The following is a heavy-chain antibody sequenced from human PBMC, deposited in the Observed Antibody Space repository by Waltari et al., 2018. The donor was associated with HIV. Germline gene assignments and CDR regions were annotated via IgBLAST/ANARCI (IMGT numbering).Heavy chain of an antibody. Sequence: EVQLVESGGGLVQPGGSLRLSCAASGFTFSNYWMHWVRQAPGKGRVWVSLGNSDGNSINYADSVKCRFNISRDNAKNTLYLQMNRLRAEDTAVYYCVREGPDIDPDYDAFDIWGQGTMVTVSS. J-gene: IGHJ3*02. CDR3: VREGPDIDPDYDAFDI. D-gene: IGHD4-17*01. CDR1: GFTFSNYW. V-gene: IGHV3-74*01. CDR2: GNSDGNSI.